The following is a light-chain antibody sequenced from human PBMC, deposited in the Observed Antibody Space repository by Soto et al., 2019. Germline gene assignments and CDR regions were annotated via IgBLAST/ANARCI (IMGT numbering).Light chain of an antibody. V-gene: IGLV2-14*01. CDR1: SSDVGGYNY. CDR2: DVS. CDR3: SSYRSSRTYV. Sequence: QSALTQPASVSGSPGQSITISCSGKSSDVGGYNYVSWYQQNPGTAPKLLIYDVSNRPSGVSHRFSGSKSGNTASLAISGLQAGDEADYYCSSYRSSRTYVFGTGTKVTVL. J-gene: IGLJ1*01.